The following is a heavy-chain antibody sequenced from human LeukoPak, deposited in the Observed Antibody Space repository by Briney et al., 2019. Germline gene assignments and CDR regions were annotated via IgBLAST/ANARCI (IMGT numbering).Heavy chain of an antibody. Sequence: SQTLSLTCTVSGGSISSGGYYWSWIRQHPGKGLEWIGYIYYSGSTNYNPSLKSRVTISVDTSKNQFSLKLSSVTAADTAVYYCARGIADAPDYWGQGTPVTVSS. D-gene: IGHD6-13*01. CDR2: IYYSGST. V-gene: IGHV4-61*08. CDR1: GGSISSGGYY. J-gene: IGHJ4*02. CDR3: ARGIADAPDY.